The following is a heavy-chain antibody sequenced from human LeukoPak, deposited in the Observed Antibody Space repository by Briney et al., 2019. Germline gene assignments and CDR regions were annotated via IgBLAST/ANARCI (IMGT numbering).Heavy chain of an antibody. CDR3: ARAPARIAAAGY. D-gene: IGHD6-13*01. Sequence: PSETLSLTCAVYGGSFSGYYWSWIRQPPGKGLEWIGEINHSGSTNYSPSLKSRVTISVDTSKNQFSLKLSSVTAADTAVYYCARAPARIAAAGYWGQGTLVTVSS. J-gene: IGHJ4*02. CDR1: GGSFSGYY. V-gene: IGHV4-34*01. CDR2: INHSGST.